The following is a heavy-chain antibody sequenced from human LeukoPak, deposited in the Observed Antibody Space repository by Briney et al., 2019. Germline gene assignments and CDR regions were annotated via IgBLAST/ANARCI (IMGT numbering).Heavy chain of an antibody. J-gene: IGHJ4*02. CDR2: IYYSGST. D-gene: IGHD3-10*01. CDR3: VGSDSGYYYIDY. V-gene: IGHV4-39*06. Sequence: SETLSLTCTVSGDSISSSSYYWGWIRQPPGKGLEWIGSIYYSGSTYYNPSLKSRVTISGDTSKNLFTLKLTSVTAADTAVYYCVGSDSGYYYIDYWGQGTLVTVSS. CDR1: GDSISSSSYY.